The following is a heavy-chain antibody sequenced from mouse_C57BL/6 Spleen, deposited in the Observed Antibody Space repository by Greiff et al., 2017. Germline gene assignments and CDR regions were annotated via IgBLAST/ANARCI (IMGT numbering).Heavy chain of an antibody. CDR3: ERENTTVETWFAY. J-gene: IGHJ3*01. D-gene: IGHD1-1*01. CDR2: INPGSGGT. V-gene: IGHV1-54*01. Sequence: QVQLQQSGAELVRPGTSVKVSCKASGYAFTNYLIEWVKQRPGQGLEWIGVINPGSGGTNYNEKFKGKATLTADKSSSTAYMQLSSLTSEDSAVYFCERENTTVETWFAYWGQGTLVTVSA. CDR1: GYAFTNYL.